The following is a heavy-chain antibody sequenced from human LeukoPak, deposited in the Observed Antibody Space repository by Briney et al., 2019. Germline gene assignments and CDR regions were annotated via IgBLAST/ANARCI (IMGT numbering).Heavy chain of an antibody. V-gene: IGHV4-59*08. CDR2: IYYSGNT. CDR3: ATSATGYWNY. D-gene: IGHD2-15*01. CDR1: GGSSSSYY. J-gene: IGHJ4*02. Sequence: SETLSLTCTVSGGSSSSYYWSWIRQPPGKGLEWIGYIYYSGNTNYNPSLKSRVSISLDTSKNQFSLKLSSVTAADTAVYYCATSATGYWNYWGQGTLVTVSS.